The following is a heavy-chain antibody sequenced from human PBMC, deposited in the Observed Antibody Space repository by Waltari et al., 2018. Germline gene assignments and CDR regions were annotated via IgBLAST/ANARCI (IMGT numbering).Heavy chain of an antibody. V-gene: IGHV3-7*01. CDR2: RKQEGSEK. Sequence: EVQLVESGGGLVQPGGSLRLSCAASGFTFSSYWMSWVRQAPGKGLKLGANRKQEGSEKYDVASVKGGFTIAKDNAKSSLYLQMNGLRAEDTAVYYWARDLQQQLYIDYWGQGTLVTVSS. CDR1: GFTFSSYW. J-gene: IGHJ4*02. CDR3: ARDLQQQLYIDY. D-gene: IGHD6-13*01.